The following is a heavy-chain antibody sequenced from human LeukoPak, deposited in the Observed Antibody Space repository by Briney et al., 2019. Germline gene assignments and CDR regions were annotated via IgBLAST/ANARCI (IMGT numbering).Heavy chain of an antibody. J-gene: IGHJ5*02. CDR3: ARETKWFGEFDRWFDP. CDR1: GGSISSYY. V-gene: IGHV4-59*01. CDR2: IYYSGST. Sequence: SETLSLTCTVSGGSISSYYWSWIRQPPGKGLEWIGYIYYSGSTNYNPSFKSRVTISVDTSKNQFSLKLSSVTAADTAVYYCARETKWFGEFDRWFDPWGQGTLVTVSS. D-gene: IGHD3-10*01.